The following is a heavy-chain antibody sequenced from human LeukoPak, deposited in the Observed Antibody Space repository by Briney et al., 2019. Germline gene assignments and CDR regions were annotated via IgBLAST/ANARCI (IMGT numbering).Heavy chain of an antibody. Sequence: GGSLRLSCVASDFTFDFYWMTWVRQAPGKGLEWLANILPDGSQKYYVDFVKDRFTISRDNPKNSLYLQINNLRAEDTAVYYCGRLAHNAWYAIDFWGQGTLVTVSS. CDR2: ILPDGSQK. J-gene: IGHJ4*02. D-gene: IGHD2-2*01. CDR1: DFTFDFYW. CDR3: GRLAHNAWYAIDF. V-gene: IGHV3-7*01.